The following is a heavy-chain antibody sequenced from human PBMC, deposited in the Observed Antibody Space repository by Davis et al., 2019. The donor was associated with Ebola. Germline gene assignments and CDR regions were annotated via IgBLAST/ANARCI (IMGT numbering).Heavy chain of an antibody. CDR3: ARHAVYCISTSCYVAYYGMDV. CDR1: GGSFSGYY. J-gene: IGHJ6*02. D-gene: IGHD2-2*01. V-gene: IGHV4-34*01. CDR2: INHSGGT. Sequence: SETLSLTCAVYGGSFSGYYWSWIRQPPGKGLEWIGEINHSGGTNYNPSLKSRVTISVDTSKNQFSLKLSSVTAADTAVYYCARHAVYCISTSCYVAYYGMDVWGQGTTVTVSS.